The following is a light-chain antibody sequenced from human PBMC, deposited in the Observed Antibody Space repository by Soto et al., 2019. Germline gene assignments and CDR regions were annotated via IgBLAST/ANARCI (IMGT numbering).Light chain of an antibody. V-gene: IGKV3-11*01. CDR2: DAS. J-gene: IGKJ5*01. CDR1: QSVSSTY. CDR3: QQRSNWPPIT. Sequence: EIVLTQSPGTLSLSPGERATLSCRASQSVSSTYLAWCQQKPGQAPRLLIYDASNRATGIPARFSGSGSGTDFTLTISSLEPEDFAVYYCQQRSNWPPITFGQGTRLENK.